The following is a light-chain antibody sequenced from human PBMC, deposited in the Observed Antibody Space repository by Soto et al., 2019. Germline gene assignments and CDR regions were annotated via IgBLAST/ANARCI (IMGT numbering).Light chain of an antibody. CDR3: EAWDDTLNGHV. J-gene: IGLJ3*02. Sequence: QSVLTQPPSVSEAPRQRVTISCSGSSSNIEENYVNWYQQVPGKAPKLVLYHDDLLPSGVSDRFSGSKSGTSASLAISGLQSEDEADYYCEAWDDTLNGHVFGGGTKLTVL. CDR1: SSNIEENY. V-gene: IGLV1-36*01. CDR2: HDD.